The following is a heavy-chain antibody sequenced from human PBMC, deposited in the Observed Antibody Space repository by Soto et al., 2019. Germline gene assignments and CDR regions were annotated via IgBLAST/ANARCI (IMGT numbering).Heavy chain of an antibody. CDR2: ISYDESNK. J-gene: IGHJ1*01. V-gene: IGHV3-30*18. CDR3: TKGVVVITSYFQH. D-gene: IGHD3-22*01. Sequence: GSLRLSCAASGFTFSSYGMHWVRQAPGKGLEWVAVISYDESNKYYADSVKGRFTISRDNSKNTLYLQMNSLRAEDTAVYYGTKGVVVITSYFQHWGQGTLVTVSS. CDR1: GFTFSSYG.